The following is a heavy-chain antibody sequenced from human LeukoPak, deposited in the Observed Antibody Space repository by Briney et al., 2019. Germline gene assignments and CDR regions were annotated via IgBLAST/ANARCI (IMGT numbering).Heavy chain of an antibody. V-gene: IGHV3-21*01. D-gene: IGHD3-10*02. CDR3: AELGITMIGGV. J-gene: IGHJ6*03. CDR2: ISSSSSYI. Sequence: PGRSLRLSCAASGFTFSSYGMHWVRQAPGKGLEWVSSISSSSSYIYYADSVKGRFTTSRDNAKNSLYLQINSLRAEDTAVYYCAELGITMIGGVWGKGTTVTIS. CDR1: GFTFSSYG.